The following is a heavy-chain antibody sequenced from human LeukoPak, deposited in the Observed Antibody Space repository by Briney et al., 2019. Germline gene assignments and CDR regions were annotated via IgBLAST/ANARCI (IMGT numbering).Heavy chain of an antibody. CDR2: INPNSGGT. D-gene: IGHD2-2*03. J-gene: IGHJ4*02. CDR1: GYTFTGYY. Sequence: ASVKVSCEASGYTFTGYYMHWVRQAPGQGLEWMGWINPNSGGTNYAQKFQGRVTMTRDTSISTAYMELSRLRSDDSAVYYCARVTDAGYCSSTSCFVFDYWGQGTLVTVSS. CDR3: ARVTDAGYCSSTSCFVFDY. V-gene: IGHV1-2*02.